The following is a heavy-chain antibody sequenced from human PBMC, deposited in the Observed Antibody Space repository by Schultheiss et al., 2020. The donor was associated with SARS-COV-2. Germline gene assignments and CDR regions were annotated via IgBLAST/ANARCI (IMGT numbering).Heavy chain of an antibody. CDR3: ARWGSGLRFLKWSQNVDALDV. CDR1: GGSIRSYY. Sequence: SETLSLTCSVSGGSIRSYYWSWIRQPPGKGLEWIGYIYSSGSTNYNPSLKSRLTISVDTSKNQFSLNLTSVTAADTAVYFCARWGSGLRFLKWSQNVDALDVWGQGTMVTVSS. D-gene: IGHD3-3*01. CDR2: IYSSGST. J-gene: IGHJ3*01. V-gene: IGHV4-59*01.